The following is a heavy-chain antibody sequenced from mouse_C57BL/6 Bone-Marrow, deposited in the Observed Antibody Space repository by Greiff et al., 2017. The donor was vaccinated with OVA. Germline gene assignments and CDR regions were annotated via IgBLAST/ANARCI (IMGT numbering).Heavy chain of an antibody. CDR2: IDPETGGT. CDR1: GYTFTDYE. J-gene: IGHJ3*01. V-gene: IGHV1-15*01. CDR3: TRGGLGPWFAY. Sequence: QVQLQQPGAELVRPGASVTLSCKASGYTFTDYEMHWVKQTPVHGLEWIGAIDPETGGTAYNQKFKGKAILTADKSSSTAYMELRSLTSEDSAVYYCTRGGLGPWFAYWGQGTLVTVSA. D-gene: IGHD4-1*01.